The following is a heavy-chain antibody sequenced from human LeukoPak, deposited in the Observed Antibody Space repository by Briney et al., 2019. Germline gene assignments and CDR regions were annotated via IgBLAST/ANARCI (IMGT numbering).Heavy chain of an antibody. J-gene: IGHJ1*01. CDR3: ANEYSSSPEYFQH. CDR2: INPNSGGT. V-gene: IGHV1-2*02. CDR1: GYTFTGYY. D-gene: IGHD6-6*01. Sequence: ASVKVSCKASGYTFTGYYMHWVRQAPGQGLEWMGWINPNSGGTNYAQKFQGRVTMTRDTSISTAYMELSRLRSEDTAVYYCANEYSSSPEYFQHWGQGTLVTVSS.